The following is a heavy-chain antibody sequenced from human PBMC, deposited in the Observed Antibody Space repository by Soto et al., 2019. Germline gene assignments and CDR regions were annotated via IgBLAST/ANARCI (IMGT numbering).Heavy chain of an antibody. CDR1: VGSSNNNNYY. CDR3: ATVLIGATRHPDSDS. CDR2: IYYDGST. Sequence: SETLSLTCTVSVGSSNNNNYYWAWIRQPPGKGLSWIASIYYDGSTYYNSSLKSRVTISRDTSKNHFSLRLTSMTAADTAVYYCATVLIGATRHPDSDSWGQGTLVTVSS. V-gene: IGHV4-39*02. D-gene: IGHD2-15*01. J-gene: IGHJ4*02.